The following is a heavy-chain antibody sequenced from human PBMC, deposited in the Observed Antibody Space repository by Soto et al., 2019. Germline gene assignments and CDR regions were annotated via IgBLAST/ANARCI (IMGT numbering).Heavy chain of an antibody. Sequence: QAQLVQSGAEVKKNGASVKLSCKASGYSFSKYAVQWVRQAPGQSLEWLGWIHTGDGDTKFSQKFHDRVSSTRDTSATNDYMELSSLRSEDTAIYYWARVPRYTSDIVQVPAVMYEDWFGPWGQGTLDTGSS. V-gene: IGHV1-3*04. CDR3: ARVPRYTSDIVQVPAVMYEDWFGP. J-gene: IGHJ5*02. D-gene: IGHD2-8*01. CDR1: GYSFSKYA. CDR2: IHTGDGDT.